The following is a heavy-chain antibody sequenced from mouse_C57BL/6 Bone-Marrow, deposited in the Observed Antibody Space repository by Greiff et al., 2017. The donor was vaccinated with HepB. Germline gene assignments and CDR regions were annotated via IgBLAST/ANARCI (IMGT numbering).Heavy chain of an antibody. CDR2: IYPGDGDT. V-gene: IGHV1-82*01. D-gene: IGHD1-1*01. CDR1: GYAFSSSW. Sequence: QVQLKQSGPELVKPGASVKISCKASGYAFSSSWMNWVKQRPGKGLEWIGRIYPGDGDTNYNGKFKGKATLTADKSSSTAYMQLSSLTSEDSAVYFCARGTTVVATDYWGQGTSVTVSS. J-gene: IGHJ4*01. CDR3: ARGTTVVATDY.